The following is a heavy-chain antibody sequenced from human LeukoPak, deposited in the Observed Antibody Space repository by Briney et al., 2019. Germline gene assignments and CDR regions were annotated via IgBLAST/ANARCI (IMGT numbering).Heavy chain of an antibody. J-gene: IGHJ6*02. D-gene: IGHD4-23*01. V-gene: IGHV3-11*04. CDR1: GFTVSSNY. Sequence: PGGSLRLSCAASGFTVSSNYMSWVRQAPGKGLEWVSYMGSSETATYYADSVKGRFTISRDYAKNSLYLQMNSLRAEDTAIYYCARESGNDYYYYGMDLWGQGTAVTVSS. CDR2: MGSSETAT. CDR3: ARESGNDYYYYGMDL.